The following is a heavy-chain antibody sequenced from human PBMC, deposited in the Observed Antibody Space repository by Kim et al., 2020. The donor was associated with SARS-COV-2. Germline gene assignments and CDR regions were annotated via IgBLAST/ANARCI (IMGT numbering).Heavy chain of an antibody. V-gene: IGHV3-33*01. CDR2: IWYDGSNK. CDR3: ARELGGSHNDAFDI. J-gene: IGHJ3*02. CDR1: GFTFSSYG. Sequence: GGSLRLSCAASGFTFSSYGMHWVRQAPGKGLEWVAVIWYDGSNKYYADSVKGRFTISRDNSKNTLYLQMNSLRAEDTAVYYCARELGGSHNDAFDIWGQGTMVTVSS. D-gene: IGHD1-26*01.